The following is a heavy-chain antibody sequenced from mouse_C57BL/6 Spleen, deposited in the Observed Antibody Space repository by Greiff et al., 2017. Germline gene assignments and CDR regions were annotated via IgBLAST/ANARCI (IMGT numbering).Heavy chain of an antibody. CDR3: AREGEYYAMDY. V-gene: IGHV5-16*01. J-gene: IGHJ4*01. CDR2: INYDGSST. CDR1: GFTFSDYY. Sequence: EVQLVESEGGLVQPGSSMKLSCTASGFTFSDYYMAWVRQVPEKGLEWVANINYDGSSTYYLDSLKSRFIISRDNAKNILYLQMSSLKSEDTATYYCAREGEYYAMDYWGQGISVTVSS.